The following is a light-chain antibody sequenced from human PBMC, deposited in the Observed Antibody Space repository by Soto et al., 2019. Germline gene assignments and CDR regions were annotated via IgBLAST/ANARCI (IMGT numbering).Light chain of an antibody. CDR3: ATWDASLSAWV. Sequence: QSVLPQPPSASGTPGQRVTISCSGSSSNIGRNFVYWYQQLPGTAPKLLIYKNNQRPSGVPDRFSGSKSGPSASLAISGLRSEDEADYYCATWDASLSAWVFGGGTKDTVL. V-gene: IGLV1-47*01. CDR2: KNN. CDR1: SSNIGRNF. J-gene: IGLJ3*02.